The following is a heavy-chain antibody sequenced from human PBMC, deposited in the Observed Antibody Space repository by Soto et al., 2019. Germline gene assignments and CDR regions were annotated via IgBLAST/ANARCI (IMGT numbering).Heavy chain of an antibody. CDR2: IYYSGST. V-gene: IGHV4-39*02. J-gene: IGHJ5*02. CDR1: GGSISSSSYY. Sequence: QLQLQESGPGLVKPSETLSLTCTVSGGSISSSSYYWGWIRQPPGKGLEWIGSIYYSGSTYYNPSPTSRVTISVDTSKNHFSLKLSSVTAADTAVYYCATQEVGGSYVYTFDPWGQGTLVTVSS. CDR3: ATQEVGGSYVYTFDP. D-gene: IGHD1-26*01.